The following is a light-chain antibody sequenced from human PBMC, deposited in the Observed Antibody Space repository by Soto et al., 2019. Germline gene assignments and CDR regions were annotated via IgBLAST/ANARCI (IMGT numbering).Light chain of an antibody. CDR2: AAS. CDR1: QSMSTY. V-gene: IGKV1-39*01. CDR3: QQYYSYTWT. J-gene: IGKJ1*01. Sequence: DIQMTQSPSSLSASVGDRVSLTCRASQSMSTYLNWYQQKPGKAPKLLIDAASTLQSGVPSRFSGSGSGTDFTLTISCLQSVNFGTYYCQQYYSYTWTFGQGTKVDI.